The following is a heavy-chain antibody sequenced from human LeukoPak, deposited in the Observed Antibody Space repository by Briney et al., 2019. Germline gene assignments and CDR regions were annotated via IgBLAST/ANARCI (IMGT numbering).Heavy chain of an antibody. CDR2: IYYSGST. V-gene: IGHV4-39*07. CDR1: GGSISSSSYY. CDR3: ARDPHLRYFDWLNPYFDY. Sequence: PSETLSLTCTVSGGSISSSSYYWGWIRQPPGKGLEWIGSIYYSGSTYYNPSLKSRVTISVDTSKNQFSLKLSSVTAADTAVYYCARDPHLRYFDWLNPYFDYWGQGTLVTVSS. D-gene: IGHD3-9*01. J-gene: IGHJ4*02.